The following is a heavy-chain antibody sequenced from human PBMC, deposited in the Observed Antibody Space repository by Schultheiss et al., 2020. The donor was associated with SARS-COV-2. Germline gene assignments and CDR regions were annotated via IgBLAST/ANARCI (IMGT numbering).Heavy chain of an antibody. CDR2: ISPYNGNT. J-gene: IGHJ4*02. CDR3: GRKTDYYDY. Sequence: ASVKVSCKASGYTFTSYGISWVRQAPGQGLEWMGWISPYNGNTNYAQKLQGRITMTTDTTTSTAYMELRSLRSDDTATYYCGRKTDYYDYWGQGTLVTVSS. V-gene: IGHV1-18*04. CDR1: GYTFTSYG.